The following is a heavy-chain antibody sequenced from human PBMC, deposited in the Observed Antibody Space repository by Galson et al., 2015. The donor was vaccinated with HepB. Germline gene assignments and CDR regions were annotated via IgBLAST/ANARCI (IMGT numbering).Heavy chain of an antibody. V-gene: IGHV4-59*08. Sequence: SETLSLTCTVSGGSISSYYWSWIRQPPGKGLEWIGYIYYSGSTNYNPSLKSRVTISVDTSKNQFSLKLSSVTAADTAVYYCARHDVGIAAAGTAPDRLYRVGRSYWYFDLWGRGTLVTVSS. CDR3: ARHDVGIAAAGTAPDRLYRVGRSYWYFDL. CDR1: GGSISSYY. CDR2: IYYSGST. D-gene: IGHD6-13*01. J-gene: IGHJ2*01.